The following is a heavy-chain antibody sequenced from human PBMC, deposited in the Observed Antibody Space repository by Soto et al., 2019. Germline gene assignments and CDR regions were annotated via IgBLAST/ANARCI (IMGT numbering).Heavy chain of an antibody. CDR3: ARGRVGATGGDY. J-gene: IGHJ4*02. CDR2: IYSGGDT. CDR1: GFTVSSNY. Sequence: QLVESGGGLVQPRGSLRLSCAASGFTVSSNYMSWVRQAPGKGLEWVSIIYSGGDTYYADSVKGRFTISRDNSKNTLYLQMNSLRAEDTAVYYCARGRVGATGGDYWGQGTLVTVSS. V-gene: IGHV3-66*01. D-gene: IGHD1-26*01.